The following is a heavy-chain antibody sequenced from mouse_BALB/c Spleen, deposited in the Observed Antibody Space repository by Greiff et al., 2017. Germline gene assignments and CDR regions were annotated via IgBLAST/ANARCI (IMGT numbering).Heavy chain of an antibody. CDR1: GFTFSSYG. CDR2: INSNGGST. CDR3: ARVLDGYYAMDY. J-gene: IGHJ4*01. V-gene: IGHV5-6-3*01. D-gene: IGHD2-3*01. Sequence: DVKLVESGGGLVQPGGSLKLSCAASGFTFSSYGMSWVRQTPDKRLELVATINSNGGSTYYPDSVKGRFTISRDNAKNTLYLQMSSLKSEDTAMYYCARVLDGYYAMDYWGQGTSVTVSS.